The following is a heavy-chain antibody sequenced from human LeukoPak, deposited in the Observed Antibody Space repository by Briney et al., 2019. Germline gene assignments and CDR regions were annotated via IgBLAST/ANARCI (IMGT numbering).Heavy chain of an antibody. CDR3: ATSRTSDY. CDR1: GFTFSSYW. Sequence: PGGSLRLSCAASGFTFSSYWMNWARQAPGKGLEWVANIKQDGSEKYYVDSVKGRFTISRDNAEKSLYLQMNSLRAADTAVYYCATSRTSDYWGQGTLVTVSS. CDR2: IKQDGSEK. J-gene: IGHJ4*02. V-gene: IGHV3-7*03. D-gene: IGHD1-14*01.